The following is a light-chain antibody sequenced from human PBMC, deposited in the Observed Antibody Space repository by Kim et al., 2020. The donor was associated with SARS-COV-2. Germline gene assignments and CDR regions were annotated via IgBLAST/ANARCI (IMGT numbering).Light chain of an antibody. V-gene: IGLV1-44*01. Sequence: QSVLTQPPSASGTPGQRVTISCSGSKSNIGSNNVVWYQQLPGAAPNLLIYSNNQRPSGIPDRFSGSRSGTSASLAISGLQSGDEADYYCAVWDDSLKQGVFGGGTQLTVL. CDR1: KSNIGSNN. J-gene: IGLJ3*02. CDR3: AVWDDSLKQGV. CDR2: SNN.